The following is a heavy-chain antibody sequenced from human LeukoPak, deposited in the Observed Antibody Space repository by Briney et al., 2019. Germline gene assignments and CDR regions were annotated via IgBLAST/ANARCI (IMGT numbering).Heavy chain of an antibody. D-gene: IGHD6-19*01. J-gene: IGHJ4*02. CDR3: AKDGDSSGWYYFDY. CDR1: GFTFSRYG. CDR2: ISYDGSNK. Sequence: PGRSLRLSCAASGFTFSRYGMHWVRQAPGKGLEWVAVISYDGSNKYYADSVKGRFTISRDNSKNTLYLQMNSLRAEDTGVYYCAKDGDSSGWYYFDYWGQGTLVTVSS. V-gene: IGHV3-30*18.